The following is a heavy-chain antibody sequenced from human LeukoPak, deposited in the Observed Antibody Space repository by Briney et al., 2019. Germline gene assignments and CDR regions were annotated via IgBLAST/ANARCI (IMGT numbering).Heavy chain of an antibody. Sequence: PSETLSLTCTVSSGSISSGGYYWNWIRQHPGTGLEWIGYIYYSGSTYYNPSLKSRVTISVDTSNNQFSLKLSSVTAADTAVYYCARAPIPDYFFDYWGQGTLVTVSS. CDR3: ARAPIPDYFFDY. D-gene: IGHD2-21*02. V-gene: IGHV4-31*03. J-gene: IGHJ4*02. CDR2: IYYSGST. CDR1: SGSISSGGYY.